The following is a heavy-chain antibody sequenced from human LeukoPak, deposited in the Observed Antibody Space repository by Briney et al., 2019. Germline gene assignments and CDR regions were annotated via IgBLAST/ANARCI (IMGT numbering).Heavy chain of an antibody. J-gene: IGHJ3*02. Sequence: SETLSLTCAVSGGSISSGGCSWSWIRQPPGKGLEWIVRIYTSGSINYNPSLKSRVTMSVDTSKNQFSLKLRSVTAADTAVYYCARSSHHYYDSSGYYYEHDAFDIWGQGTMVTVPS. V-gene: IGHV4-61*02. D-gene: IGHD3-22*01. CDR3: ARSSHHYYDSSGYYYEHDAFDI. CDR2: IYTSGSI. CDR1: GGSISSGGCS.